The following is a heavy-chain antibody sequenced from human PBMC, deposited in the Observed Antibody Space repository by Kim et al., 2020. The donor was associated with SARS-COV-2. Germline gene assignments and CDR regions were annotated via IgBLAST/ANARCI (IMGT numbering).Heavy chain of an antibody. J-gene: IGHJ4*02. CDR3: ASGFGRWSGYDGRTVFDY. Sequence: GGSLRLSCAASGFTFSSYGMHWVRQAPGKGLEWVAVISYDGSNKYYADSVKGRFTISRDNSKNTLYLQMNSLRAEDTAVYYCASGFGRWSGYDGRTVFDYWGQGTLVTVSS. CDR2: ISYDGSNK. D-gene: IGHD5-12*01. CDR1: GFTFSSYG. V-gene: IGHV3-33*05.